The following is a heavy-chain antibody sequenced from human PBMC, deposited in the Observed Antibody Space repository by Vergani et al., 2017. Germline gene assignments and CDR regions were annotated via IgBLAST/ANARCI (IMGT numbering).Heavy chain of an antibody. J-gene: IGHJ6*03. CDR3: ARVNTETNGHLYYYYYMDV. V-gene: IGHV4-34*01. Sequence: QVQLQQWGGGLLKPSETLSLTCVVNGESFTSYHWTWIRQSPGEGLEWVGDIDHTGRPDYNPSLKSRLTMSVDKSRNQFSLTRNSVPATDTAIYFCARVNTETNGHLYYYYYMDVWGQGTAVTVS. D-gene: IGHD4-11*01. CDR1: GESFTSYH. CDR2: IDHTGRP.